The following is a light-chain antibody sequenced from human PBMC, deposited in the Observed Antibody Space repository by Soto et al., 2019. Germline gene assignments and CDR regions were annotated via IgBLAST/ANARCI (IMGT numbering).Light chain of an antibody. Sequence: AIRMTQSPSSFSASTGDRVTITCRASQGISSYLAWYQQKPGKAPKLLIYAASTLQSGVPSRFGGSGSGTAFTRTISCLQSEDFATYYCQQYYSYPFTFGRGTKVFIK. CDR1: QGISSY. CDR2: AAS. CDR3: QQYYSYPFT. J-gene: IGKJ3*01. V-gene: IGKV1-8*01.